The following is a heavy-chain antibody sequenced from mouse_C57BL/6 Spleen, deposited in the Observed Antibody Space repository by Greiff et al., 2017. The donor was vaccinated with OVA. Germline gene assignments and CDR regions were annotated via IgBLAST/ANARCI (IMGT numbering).Heavy chain of an antibody. CDR3: ARFYYYGSSYGY. Sequence: QVQLQQPGAELVMPGASVKLSCKASGYTFTSYWMHWVKQRPGQGLEWIGEIDPSDSYTNYNQKFKGKSTLTVDKSSSTAYMQLSSLTSEDSAVYYCARFYYYGSSYGYWGQGTTLTVSS. J-gene: IGHJ2*01. D-gene: IGHD1-1*01. CDR1: GYTFTSYW. CDR2: IDPSDSYT. V-gene: IGHV1-69*01.